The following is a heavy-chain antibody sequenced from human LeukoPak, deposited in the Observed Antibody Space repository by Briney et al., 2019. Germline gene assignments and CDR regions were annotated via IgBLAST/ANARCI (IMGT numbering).Heavy chain of an antibody. Sequence: SETLSLTCTVSGGSISSGGYYWSWLRQHPGKGLEWIGYIYYSGSTYYNPSLKSRVTISVDTSKNQFSLKLSSVTAADTAVYYCARHYDSSGYAPFDYWGQGTLVTVSS. CDR3: ARHYDSSGYAPFDY. D-gene: IGHD3-22*01. J-gene: IGHJ4*02. CDR2: IYYSGST. CDR1: GGSISSGGYY. V-gene: IGHV4-31*03.